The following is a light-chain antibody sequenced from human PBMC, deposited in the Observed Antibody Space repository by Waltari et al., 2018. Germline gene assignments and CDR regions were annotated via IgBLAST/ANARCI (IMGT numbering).Light chain of an antibody. CDR3: QHYDSYPPT. Sequence: DIQMTQSPSSLSASIGDRVIISCRASQDISSWLVLYQQKSDEAPKTLIYAASNLQSGVPSRFSGSGSGTHFTLTISSLQPEDFATHYCQHYDSYPPTFGPGTKVDHK. CDR1: QDISSW. J-gene: IGKJ3*01. V-gene: IGKV1D-16*01. CDR2: AAS.